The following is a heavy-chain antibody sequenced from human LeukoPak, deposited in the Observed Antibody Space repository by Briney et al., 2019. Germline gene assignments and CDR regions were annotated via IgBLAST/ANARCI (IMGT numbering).Heavy chain of an antibody. Sequence: SEPLSLTCTVSGGSISSSSYYWGWIRQPPGKGLEWIGRHYYSGSTYYNPTLKSRVTISVDTSKHQFSRKLSAVTAADTSVYYCARHYYDSSGYTIWGQGTMVTVSS. V-gene: IGHV4-39*01. J-gene: IGHJ4*02. CDR1: GGSISSSSYY. CDR2: HYYSGST. D-gene: IGHD3-22*01. CDR3: ARHYYDSSGYTI.